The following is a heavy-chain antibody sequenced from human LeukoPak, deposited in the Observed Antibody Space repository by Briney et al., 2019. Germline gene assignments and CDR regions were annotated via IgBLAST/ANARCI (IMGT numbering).Heavy chain of an antibody. Sequence: GGSLRLSCEGFGLTFSRDWMSWVRQAPGKGLEWVANIKQDGGETYYGDSVKGRFTISRDNAKNSLYLQMNSLRAEDTAVYYCARAHGGWSEFDPWGQGTLVTVSS. V-gene: IGHV3-7*03. CDR3: ARAHGGWSEFDP. CDR2: IKQDGGET. J-gene: IGHJ5*02. CDR1: GLTFSRDW. D-gene: IGHD6-19*01.